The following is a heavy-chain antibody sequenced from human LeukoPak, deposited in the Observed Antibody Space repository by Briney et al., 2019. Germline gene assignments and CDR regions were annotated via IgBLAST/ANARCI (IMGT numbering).Heavy chain of an antibody. V-gene: IGHV3-23*01. J-gene: IGHJ5*02. D-gene: IGHD3-16*01. CDR2: IGGRGGRT. CDR1: GFRFSDFP. Sequence: GGSLRLSCAASGFRFSDFPMTWVRQAPGKVPEWISAIGGRGGRTYYADSLGGRFTISRDNSKDLLSLQMNSLKVEDTATYYCGKEGGAWGQGTKVTVSS. CDR3: GKEGGA.